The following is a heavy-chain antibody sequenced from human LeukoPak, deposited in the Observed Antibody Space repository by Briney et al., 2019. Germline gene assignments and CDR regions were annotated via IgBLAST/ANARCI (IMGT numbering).Heavy chain of an antibody. CDR3: AKGRGWYDY. J-gene: IGHJ4*02. V-gene: IGHV3-43*02. Sequence: GGSLRLSCAASGFTFNDYAMHWVRQAPGKGLEWVSLISGDGGSTYYADSVKGRFTISRDNSKNSLYLQMNSLRTEDTAFYHCAKGRGWYDYWGQGTLVTVSS. CDR1: GFTFNDYA. CDR2: ISGDGGST. D-gene: IGHD6-19*01.